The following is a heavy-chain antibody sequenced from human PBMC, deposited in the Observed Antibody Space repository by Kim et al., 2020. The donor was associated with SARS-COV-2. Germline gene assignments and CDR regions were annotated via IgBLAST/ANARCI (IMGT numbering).Heavy chain of an antibody. CDR2: FDPQDEIT. J-gene: IGHJ4*02. CDR1: GYALTDLS. V-gene: IGHV1-24*01. CDR3: TTDLTSPVPRPFDS. D-gene: IGHD6-19*01. Sequence: ASVKVSCRISGYALTDLSIHWVRQTPGSGLEWMGSFDPQDEITIYAQKFQGRITMTEDFSTDTAYMELSNLRSDDTAAYYCTTDLTSPVPRPFDSWGPG.